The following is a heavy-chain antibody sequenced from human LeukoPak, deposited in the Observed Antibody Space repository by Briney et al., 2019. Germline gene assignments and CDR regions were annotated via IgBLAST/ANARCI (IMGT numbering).Heavy chain of an antibody. CDR1: GFTFSDYY. J-gene: IGHJ4*02. D-gene: IGHD6-19*01. CDR3: ARDRFSSAWYHRGPPDY. CDR2: ISSIGTAI. Sequence: GGSLRLSCAASGFTFSDYYMSWIRQAPGKGLEGVSYISSIGTAIYYADSVKGRFTISRDNAKNSLFLQMNSLRAEDTAVYYCARDRFSSAWYHRGPPDYWGQGTLVTVSS. V-gene: IGHV3-11*04.